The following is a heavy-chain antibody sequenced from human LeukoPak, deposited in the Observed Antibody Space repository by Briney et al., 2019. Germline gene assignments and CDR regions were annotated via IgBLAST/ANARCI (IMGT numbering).Heavy chain of an antibody. Sequence: PGGSLRLSCAASGFTFSSHWMHWVRQAPGKGLVWISRINTDGSSTTYADSVKGRFTISRDNAKNTLYLQMNSLRAEDMAVYYCARAASCGGDCSSSYLHHWGQGTLVTVSS. J-gene: IGHJ1*01. CDR2: INTDGSST. V-gene: IGHV3-74*01. D-gene: IGHD2-21*02. CDR1: GFTFSSHW. CDR3: ARAASCGGDCSSSYLHH.